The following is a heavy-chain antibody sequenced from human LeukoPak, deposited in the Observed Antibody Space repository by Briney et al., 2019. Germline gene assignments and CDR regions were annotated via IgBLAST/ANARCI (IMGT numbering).Heavy chain of an antibody. CDR3: ARGGITGTTYFDY. J-gene: IGHJ4*02. D-gene: IGHD1-20*01. CDR2: IIPILGIA. CDR1: GGTFSSYA. Sequence: GASVTVSCTASGGTFSSYAISWVRQAPGQGLEWMGRIIPILGIANYAQKFQGRVTITADKSTSTAYMELSSLRSEDTAVYYCARGGITGTTYFDYWGQGTLVTVSS. V-gene: IGHV1-69*04.